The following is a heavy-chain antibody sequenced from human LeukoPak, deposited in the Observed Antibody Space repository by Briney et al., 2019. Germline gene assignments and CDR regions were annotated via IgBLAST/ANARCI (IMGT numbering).Heavy chain of an antibody. J-gene: IGHJ4*02. Sequence: SVKVSCKASGGTFSSYAISWVRQAPGQGLEWMGGIIPIFGTANYAQKFQGRVTMTRDTSISTAYMELTSLRSEDTAVYYCVGGAPNWGFDYWGQGTLVIVSS. CDR2: IIPIFGTA. V-gene: IGHV1-69*05. CDR3: VGGAPNWGFDY. D-gene: IGHD7-27*01. CDR1: GGTFSSYA.